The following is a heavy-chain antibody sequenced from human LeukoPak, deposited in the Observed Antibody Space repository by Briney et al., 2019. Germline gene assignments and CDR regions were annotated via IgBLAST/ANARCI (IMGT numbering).Heavy chain of an antibody. V-gene: IGHV3-48*04. D-gene: IGHD5-18*01. CDR2: ISSSSSTI. J-gene: IGHJ4*02. CDR3: ATDTAMVPYYFDY. CDR1: GFTFSSYS. Sequence: GGSLRLSCAASGFTFSSYSMNWVRQAPGKGLEWVSYISSSSSTIYYADSVKGRFTISRDNAKNSLYLQMNSLRAEDTAVYYCATDTAMVPYYFDYWGQGTLVTVSS.